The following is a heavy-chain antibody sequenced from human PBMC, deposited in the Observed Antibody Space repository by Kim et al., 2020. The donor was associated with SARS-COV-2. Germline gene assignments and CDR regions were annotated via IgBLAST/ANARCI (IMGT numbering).Heavy chain of an antibody. D-gene: IGHD3-3*01. V-gene: IGHV3-23*01. CDR3: AKDPNFTIFGPTGAFDI. J-gene: IGHJ3*02. Sequence: GGSLRLSCAASGFTFSSYAMSWVRQAPGKGLEWVSAISGSGGSTYYADSVKGRFTISRDNSKKTLYLQMNSLRAEDTAVYYCAKDPNFTIFGPTGAFDIWGQGTMVTVSS. CDR2: ISGSGGST. CDR1: GFTFSSYA.